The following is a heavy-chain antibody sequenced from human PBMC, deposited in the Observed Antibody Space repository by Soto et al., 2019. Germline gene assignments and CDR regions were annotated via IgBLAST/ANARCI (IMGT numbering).Heavy chain of an antibody. Sequence: PSETLSLTCAVYGGSFSGYYWSWIRQPPGKGLEWIGEINHSGSTNYNPSLKSRVTISVDTSKNQFSLKLSSVTAADTAVYYCATFQSCAAGTCYYYGMDVWGQGTTVTVSS. CDR2: INHSGST. CDR1: GGSFSGYY. CDR3: ATFQSCAAGTCYYYGMDV. D-gene: IGHD6-13*01. J-gene: IGHJ6*02. V-gene: IGHV4-34*01.